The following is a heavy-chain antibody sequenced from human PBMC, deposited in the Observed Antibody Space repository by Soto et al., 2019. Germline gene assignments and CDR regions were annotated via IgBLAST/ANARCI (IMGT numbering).Heavy chain of an antibody. CDR3: ARAYGDYSSVLFDY. CDR2: IYYSGST. CDR1: GGSISSYY. V-gene: IGHV4-59*01. J-gene: IGHJ4*02. D-gene: IGHD4-17*01. Sequence: QVQLQESGPGLVKPSETLSLTCTVSGGSISSYYWSWIRQPPGKGLEWIGYIYYSGSTNYNPSLESRVTISVDTSKNQFSLKLSSVTAADTAVYYCARAYGDYSSVLFDYWGQGTLVTVSS.